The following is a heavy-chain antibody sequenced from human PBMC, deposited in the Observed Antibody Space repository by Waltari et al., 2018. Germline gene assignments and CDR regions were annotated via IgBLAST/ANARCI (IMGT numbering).Heavy chain of an antibody. Sequence: EVQLLESGGGLVQPGGSLRLSCAASGFTFSSYAMSWVRQAPGKGLEWVSAISGRGGSKCYAGAGKGRFTISRDNSKNTLYLQMNSLRAEDTAVDYCAKPSSAGYSSSWYHDYWGQGTLVTVSS. D-gene: IGHD6-13*01. CDR2: ISGRGGSK. CDR1: GFTFSSYA. J-gene: IGHJ4*02. CDR3: AKPSSAGYSSSWYHDY. V-gene: IGHV3-23*01.